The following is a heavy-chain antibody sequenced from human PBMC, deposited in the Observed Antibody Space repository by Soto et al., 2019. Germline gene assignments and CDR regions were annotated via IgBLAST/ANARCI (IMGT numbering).Heavy chain of an antibody. D-gene: IGHD2-2*01. Sequence: GASVKVSCKASGYTFTSYGTSWVRQAPGQGLEWMGWISAYNGNTNYAQKLQGRVTMTTDTSTSTAYMELRSLRSDDTAVYYCARDSRYCSSTSCYVDYYYYYGMDVWGQGTTVTVSS. V-gene: IGHV1-18*01. CDR3: ARDSRYCSSTSCYVDYYYYYGMDV. J-gene: IGHJ6*02. CDR1: GYTFTSYG. CDR2: ISAYNGNT.